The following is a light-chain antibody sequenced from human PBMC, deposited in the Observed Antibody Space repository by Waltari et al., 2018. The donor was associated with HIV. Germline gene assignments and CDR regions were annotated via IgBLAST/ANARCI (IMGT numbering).Light chain of an antibody. Sequence: QSALTQPASVSGSPGQSITISCTETSSDVGNYDLVSWYQQYTGKAPNFLISEVTKGPPGGLSLFSGSKSGNTASLTISHLPSEDEANYYCCSYGSSATCVVLVGGTRVTV. CDR3: CSYGSSATCVV. CDR2: EVT. J-gene: IGLJ2*01. CDR1: SSDVGNYDL. V-gene: IGLV2-23*02.